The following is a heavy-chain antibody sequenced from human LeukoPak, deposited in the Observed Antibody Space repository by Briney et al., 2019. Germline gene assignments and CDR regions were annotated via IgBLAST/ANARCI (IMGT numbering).Heavy chain of an antibody. Sequence: GGSLRLSCAASGFTFSSYGMHWVRQAPGKGLEWVADISYDGSNKYYADSVKGRFTISRDNSKNTLYLQMNSLRAEDTAVYYCAADTAMVDFDYWGQGTLVTVS. CDR1: GFTFSSYG. D-gene: IGHD5-18*01. CDR3: AADTAMVDFDY. J-gene: IGHJ4*02. CDR2: ISYDGSNK. V-gene: IGHV3-30*03.